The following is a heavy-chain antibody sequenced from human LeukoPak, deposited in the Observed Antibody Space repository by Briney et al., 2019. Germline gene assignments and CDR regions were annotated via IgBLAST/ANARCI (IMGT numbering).Heavy chain of an antibody. J-gene: IGHJ4*02. Sequence: GGSLRLSCAASGFTFSIYAMSWVRQAPGKGLVWVSRINNDGSSTVYADSVKGRFTISRDNAKNTLYLQMNSLRAEDTAVYYCARGGNHNFDYWGQGTLVTVSS. V-gene: IGHV3-74*01. D-gene: IGHD4-23*01. CDR2: INNDGSST. CDR3: ARGGNHNFDY. CDR1: GFTFSIYA.